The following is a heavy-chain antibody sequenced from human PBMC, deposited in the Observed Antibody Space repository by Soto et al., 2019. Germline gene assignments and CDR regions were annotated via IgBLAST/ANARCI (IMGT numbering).Heavy chain of an antibody. Sequence: ASVKVSCKASGYTSTSYGISWVRQAPGQGLEWMGWISAYNGNTNYAQKLQGRVTMTTDTSTSTAYMELRSLRSDDTAVYYCARGSAAGTRGFPNDYWGQGTLVTVSS. CDR3: ARGSAAGTRGFPNDY. CDR1: GYTSTSYG. CDR2: ISAYNGNT. J-gene: IGHJ4*02. D-gene: IGHD6-13*01. V-gene: IGHV1-18*01.